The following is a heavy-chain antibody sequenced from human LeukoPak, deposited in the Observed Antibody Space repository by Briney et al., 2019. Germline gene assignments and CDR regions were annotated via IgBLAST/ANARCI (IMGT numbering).Heavy chain of an antibody. CDR2: IYYSGST. CDR3: ARRSSIAVAVDY. D-gene: IGHD6-19*01. J-gene: IGHJ4*02. V-gene: IGHV4-59*08. Sequence: SETLSLTCTVSGGSISSYYWSWIRQPPGKGLEWIGCIYYSGSTNYNPSLKSRVTISVDTPKNQFSLKLSSVTAADTAVYYCARRSSIAVAVDYWGQGTLVTVSS. CDR1: GGSISSYY.